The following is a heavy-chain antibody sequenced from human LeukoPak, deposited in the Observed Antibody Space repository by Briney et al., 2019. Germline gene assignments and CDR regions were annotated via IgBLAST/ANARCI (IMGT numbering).Heavy chain of an antibody. D-gene: IGHD3-22*01. CDR2: ISSSSSYI. CDR3: ARNLYNDSSGYPFDY. CDR1: GFTFSSYS. V-gene: IGHV3-21*01. Sequence: GGSLRLSCAASGFTFSSYSMNWVRQAPGKGLEWVSSISSSSSYIYYADSVKGRFTISRDNAKNSLYLQMNSLRAEDTAVYYCARNLYNDSSGYPFDYWGQGTLVTVSS. J-gene: IGHJ4*02.